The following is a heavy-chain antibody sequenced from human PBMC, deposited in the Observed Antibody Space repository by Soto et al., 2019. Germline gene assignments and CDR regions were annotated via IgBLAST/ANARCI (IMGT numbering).Heavy chain of an antibody. CDR3: ARDRGPSSGYYPYWFDP. V-gene: IGHV1-69*12. D-gene: IGHD3-22*01. Sequence: QVQLVQSGAEVKKPGSSVKVSCKASGGTFSSYAITWVRQAPGQGLEWMGGIIPIFGTANYAQKFQARVTITADASTSTAYMELSSLRSEDTAAYYCARDRGPSSGYYPYWFDPWGQGTLVTVSS. CDR1: GGTFSSYA. CDR2: IIPIFGTA. J-gene: IGHJ5*02.